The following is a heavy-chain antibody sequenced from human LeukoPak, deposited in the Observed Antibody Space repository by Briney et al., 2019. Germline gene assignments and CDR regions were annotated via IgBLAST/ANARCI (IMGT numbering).Heavy chain of an antibody. CDR3: AKSDGYGLIDY. D-gene: IGHD2-21*02. CDR1: GVSISSSTYY. V-gene: IGHV4-39*01. Sequence: SETLSLTCTVSGVSISSSTYYWGWIRQPPGKGLEWIGSIYSSGSTYYNSSLKSRVTISIDTSKNQLSLKMSFVAAADTAVYYCAKSDGYGLIDYWGQGTLVTVSS. J-gene: IGHJ4*01. CDR2: IYSSGST.